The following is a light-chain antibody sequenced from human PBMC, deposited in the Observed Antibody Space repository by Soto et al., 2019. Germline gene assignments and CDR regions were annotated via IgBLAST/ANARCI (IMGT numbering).Light chain of an antibody. V-gene: IGLV2-14*01. Sequence: QPVLTQPASVSGSPGQSITISCSGTSSDVGGYNYVSWYQQHPRKAPKLMIYEVSNRPSGVSNRFSGSKSGNTASLTISGLQAEDEADYYCSSYISSSTLHVVFGGGTKLTVL. J-gene: IGLJ2*01. CDR1: SSDVGGYNY. CDR2: EVS. CDR3: SSYISSSTLHVV.